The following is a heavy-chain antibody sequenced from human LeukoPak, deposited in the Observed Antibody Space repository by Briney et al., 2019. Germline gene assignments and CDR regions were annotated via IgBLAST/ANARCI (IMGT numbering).Heavy chain of an antibody. CDR3: AKDRRGWYYGMDV. Sequence: GRSLRLSCAACGFTFSSYGMHWVRQAPGKGLEWVAVISFDGSNKYYADSVKGRFTISRDNSKNTLYLQMNSLRAEDTAVYYCAKDRRGWYYGMDVWGQGTTVTVSS. CDR2: ISFDGSNK. V-gene: IGHV3-30*18. J-gene: IGHJ6*02. CDR1: GFTFSSYG. D-gene: IGHD6-19*01.